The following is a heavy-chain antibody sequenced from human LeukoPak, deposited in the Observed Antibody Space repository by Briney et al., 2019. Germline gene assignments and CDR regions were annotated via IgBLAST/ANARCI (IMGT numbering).Heavy chain of an antibody. Sequence: GGSLRLSCAASGFTFDDYAIHWVRQAPGKGLEWVSGISWNSGSIGYADSVKGRFTISRDNAKNSLYLQMNSLRAEDTALYYCAKGGSYRQAYYFDYWGQGTLVTVSS. V-gene: IGHV3-9*01. J-gene: IGHJ4*02. CDR3: AKGGSYRQAYYFDY. CDR1: GFTFDDYA. CDR2: ISWNSGSI. D-gene: IGHD1-26*01.